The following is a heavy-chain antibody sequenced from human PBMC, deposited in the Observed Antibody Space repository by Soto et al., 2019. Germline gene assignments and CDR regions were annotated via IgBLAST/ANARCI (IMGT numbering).Heavy chain of an antibody. Sequence: GGSLRLSCAASGFTFSDYYMSWVRQAPGKGLEWVSYISSSGSSIYYADSVKGRFTISRDNAKNSLYLQMNSLRAEDTAVYYCAKDPFGLTTDYWGQGTLVTVSS. D-gene: IGHD3-3*01. V-gene: IGHV3-11*01. CDR3: AKDPFGLTTDY. CDR2: ISSSGSSI. J-gene: IGHJ4*02. CDR1: GFTFSDYY.